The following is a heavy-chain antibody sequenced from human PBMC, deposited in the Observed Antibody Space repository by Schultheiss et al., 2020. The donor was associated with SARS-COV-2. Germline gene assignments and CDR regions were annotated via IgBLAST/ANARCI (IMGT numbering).Heavy chain of an antibody. CDR3: ARDVRDFWSNWFDP. J-gene: IGHJ5*02. V-gene: IGHV4-4*07. CDR1: GGSISDFY. Sequence: SETLSLTCSVSGGSISDFYWSWVRQPAGEGLEWIGRIFSSGYPNYNPSLKPRVTISVDTSKNQVSLKLSSVTAADTAVYYCARDVRDFWSNWFDPWGQGTLVTVSS. D-gene: IGHD3-3*01. CDR2: IFSSGYP.